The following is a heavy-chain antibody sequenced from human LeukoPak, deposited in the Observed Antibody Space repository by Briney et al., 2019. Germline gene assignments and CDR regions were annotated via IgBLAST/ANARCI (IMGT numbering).Heavy chain of an antibody. Sequence: GGSLRLSCAASGFTFSNFYMSWFRQAPGKGLEWLSYISGSGTNQHYADSVRGRFTISRDNAENSLSLQMDSPRAEDTAVYYCARPVSPNYFYYMDVWGKGTTVTVSS. CDR2: ISGSGTNQ. D-gene: IGHD4-11*01. CDR1: GFTFSNFY. J-gene: IGHJ6*03. CDR3: ARPVSPNYFYYMDV. V-gene: IGHV3-11*01.